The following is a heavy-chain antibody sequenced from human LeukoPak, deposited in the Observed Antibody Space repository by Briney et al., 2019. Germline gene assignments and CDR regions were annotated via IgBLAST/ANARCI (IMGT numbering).Heavy chain of an antibody. Sequence: SETVSLTCAVYGGSFSGYYWSWIRQPPGKGLEWIGEINHSGSTNYNPSLKSRVTISVDTSKNQFSLKLSSVTAADTAVYYCASSIVGAMDYWGQGTLVTVSS. CDR2: INHSGST. J-gene: IGHJ4*02. CDR1: GGSFSGYY. V-gene: IGHV4-34*01. CDR3: ASSIVGAMDY. D-gene: IGHD1-26*01.